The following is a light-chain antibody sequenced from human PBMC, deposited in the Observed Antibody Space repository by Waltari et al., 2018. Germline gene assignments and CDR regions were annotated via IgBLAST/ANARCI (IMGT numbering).Light chain of an antibody. V-gene: IGKV3-15*01. J-gene: IGKJ1*01. CDR1: QSVGSN. CDR2: SAS. CDR3: QQYNNWPWT. Sequence: EIVMTQSPATLSVSIGERATLSCRASQSVGSNYLAWYQQTPGQAPRLLISSASTRATGVPARFSGSGSGTEFTLTISSLQSEDFAIYYCQQYNNWPWTFGQGTKVEI.